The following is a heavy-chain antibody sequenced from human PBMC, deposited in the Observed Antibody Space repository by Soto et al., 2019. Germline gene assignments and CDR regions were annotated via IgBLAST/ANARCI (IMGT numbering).Heavy chain of an antibody. CDR2: ISYDGSNK. D-gene: IGHD3-3*01. Sequence: QVQLVESGGGVVQPGRSLRLSCAASGFTFSSYGMHWVRQAPGKGLEWVAVISYDGSNKYYADSVKGRFTISRDNSKNTLYLQMNSLRAEDTAVYYCAVAQVDDFWSGASYLDYWGQGTLVTVSS. J-gene: IGHJ4*02. V-gene: IGHV3-30*03. CDR1: GFTFSSYG. CDR3: AVAQVDDFWSGASYLDY.